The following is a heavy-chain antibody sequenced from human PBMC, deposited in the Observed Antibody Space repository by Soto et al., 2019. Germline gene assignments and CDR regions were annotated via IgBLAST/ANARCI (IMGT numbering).Heavy chain of an antibody. CDR2: IYYSGST. J-gene: IGHJ4*02. V-gene: IGHV4-59*01. CDR1: GGSISSYY. D-gene: IGHD6-13*01. Sequence: SETLSLTCTVSGGSISSYYWSWIRQPPGKGLEWIGYIYYSGSTNYNPSLKSRVTISVDTSKNQFSLKLSSVTAADTAVYYCARPRYPDSSSWEFDYWGQGTLVTVSS. CDR3: ARPRYPDSSSWEFDY.